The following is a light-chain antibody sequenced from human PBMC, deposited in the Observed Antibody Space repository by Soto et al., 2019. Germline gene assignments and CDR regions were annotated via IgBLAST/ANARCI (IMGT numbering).Light chain of an antibody. CDR1: SGDIGAYNY. CDR3: SSYTSTSTLYV. CDR2: EVT. Sequence: PSSVSGSPGQSITISCIGTSGDIGAYNYVSWYQQHPGKVPKLMIYEVTNRPSGLSNRFSGSKSGNTASLTISGLQAEDEADYFCSSYTSTSTLYVFGTGTKVTVL. J-gene: IGLJ1*01. V-gene: IGLV2-14*01.